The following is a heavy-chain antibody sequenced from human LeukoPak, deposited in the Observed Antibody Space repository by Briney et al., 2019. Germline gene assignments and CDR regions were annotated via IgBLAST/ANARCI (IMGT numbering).Heavy chain of an antibody. CDR1: GLTFSTYS. Sequence: GGSLRLSCGASGLTFSTYSMNWVRQAPGKGLEWVSYISSDSGTIYYADSVKGRFTISRDNAKNSLYLQMNSLRAEDTAVYYCARKGATEIDYWGQGALVTVSS. D-gene: IGHD5-12*01. J-gene: IGHJ4*02. CDR2: ISSDSGTI. V-gene: IGHV3-48*04. CDR3: ARKGATEIDY.